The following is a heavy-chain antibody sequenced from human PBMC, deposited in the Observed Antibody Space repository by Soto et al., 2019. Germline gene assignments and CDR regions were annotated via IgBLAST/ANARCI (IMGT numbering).Heavy chain of an antibody. CDR2: LSHDEKHI. J-gene: IGHJ4*02. V-gene: IGHV3-30*04. Sequence: QVQLMESGGGVVQPGTSLRLSCAASGFTFSSYALHWVRQAPGKGLEWVAVLSHDEKHIHYTDSVKGRFTISRDNSKNMVYLQMNSLRGEDTAVYYCARDFTLERTHGCGYWGQGTLVTVSS. D-gene: IGHD1-1*01. CDR3: ARDFTLERTHGCGY. CDR1: GFTFSSYA.